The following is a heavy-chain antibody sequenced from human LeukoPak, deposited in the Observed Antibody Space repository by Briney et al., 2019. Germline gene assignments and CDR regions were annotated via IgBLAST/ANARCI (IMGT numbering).Heavy chain of an antibody. CDR3: AKDRADY. CDR1: GFSFDDYA. J-gene: IGHJ4*02. CDR2: ISWNSGSI. Sequence: PGGSLRLSCTASGFSFDDYAMHWVRQAPGKGLEWVSGISWNSGSIGYADSVKGRFTISRDNAKNSLYLQMNSLRAEDTALYYCAKDRADYWGQGTLVTVSS. V-gene: IGHV3-9*01.